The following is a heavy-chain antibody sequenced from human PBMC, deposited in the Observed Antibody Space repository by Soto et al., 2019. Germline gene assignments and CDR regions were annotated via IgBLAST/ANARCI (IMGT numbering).Heavy chain of an antibody. J-gene: IGHJ4*02. Sequence: QMQLVQSGAEGKKTGSSVTVSCKALGNTFTYRYLHWVRQAPGQALEWMGWITPFSGDVHYAQRFQERVTITRDRSINTADMPMSSLRSEDTAMYFCASGGAGSGPFTWELPDHWGQGTLVTVSS. CDR1: GNTFTYRY. CDR3: ASGGAGSGPFTWELPDH. CDR2: ITPFSGDV. D-gene: IGHD3-16*01. V-gene: IGHV1-45*02.